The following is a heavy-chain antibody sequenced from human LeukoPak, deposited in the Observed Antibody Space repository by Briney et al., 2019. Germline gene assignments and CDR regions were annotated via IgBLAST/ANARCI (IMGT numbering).Heavy chain of an antibody. CDR3: ATLGSALADLTFGY. CDR2: IFHSGTT. D-gene: IGHD3-10*01. J-gene: IGHJ4*02. CDR1: GASIDRSGYY. V-gene: IGHV4-31*03. Sequence: PSETLPLTCTVSGASIDRSGYYWSWIRQHPGKGLEWIGYIFHSGTTYYNPSLKSRVTISIGTSKKEFSLTLTFVTAADTAVYYCATLGSALADLTFGYWGRGILVTVSS.